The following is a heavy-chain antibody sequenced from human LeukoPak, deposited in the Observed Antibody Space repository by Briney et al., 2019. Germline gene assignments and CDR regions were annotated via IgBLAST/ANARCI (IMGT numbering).Heavy chain of an antibody. CDR2: IYSGGST. CDR3: ARVGMGLWFGEQPPYYFDY. CDR1: GFTFSSHW. V-gene: IGHV3-53*01. D-gene: IGHD3-10*01. Sequence: PGGSLRLSCAASGFTFSSHWMHWVRQAPGKGLEWVSVIYSGGSTYYADSVKGRFTISRDNSKNTLYLQMNSLRAEDTAVYYCARVGMGLWFGEQPPYYFDYWGQGTLVTVSS. J-gene: IGHJ4*02.